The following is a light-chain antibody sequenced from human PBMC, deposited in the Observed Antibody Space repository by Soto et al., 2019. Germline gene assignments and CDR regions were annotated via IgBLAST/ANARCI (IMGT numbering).Light chain of an antibody. CDR1: PSLSSIN. CDR3: QQRNSWPLT. CDR2: GTS. V-gene: IGKV3D-20*02. J-gene: IGKJ4*01. Sequence: IVLTQSPVTLSLSPGERATLSCRASPSLSSINLAWFQQKPGQAPRPLIYGTSSRATGIPDRFSGSGSGTDFTLTISSLEPEAFAFYYCQQRNSWPLTFGGGTKVDIK.